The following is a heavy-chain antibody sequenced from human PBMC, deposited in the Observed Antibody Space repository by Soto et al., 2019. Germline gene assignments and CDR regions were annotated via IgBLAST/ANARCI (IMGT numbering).Heavy chain of an antibody. CDR1: GGTISSSNW. CDR3: ARYQRWLQFHDY. Sequence: PSETLSLTCAVSGGTISSSNWWSWVRQPPGKGLEWIGEIYHSGSTNYNPSLKSRVTISVDKSKNQFSLQLSSVTAADTAVYYCARYQRWLQFHDYWGQGTLVTVSS. J-gene: IGHJ4*02. CDR2: IYHSGST. V-gene: IGHV4-4*02. D-gene: IGHD5-12*01.